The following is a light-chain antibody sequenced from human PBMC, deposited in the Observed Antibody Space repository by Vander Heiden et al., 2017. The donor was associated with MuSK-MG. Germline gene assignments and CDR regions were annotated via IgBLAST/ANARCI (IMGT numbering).Light chain of an antibody. CDR2: KAS. Sequence: DIQMSQSPSTLSASVGDRVTITCRASQSISSWFAWYQQKPGKAPKLLIYKASSLESGVPSRFSGSGSGTEFTLTISSLQPDDFATYYCQQDNSYPWTFGQWTKVEIK. V-gene: IGKV1-5*03. CDR3: QQDNSYPWT. J-gene: IGKJ1*01. CDR1: QSISSW.